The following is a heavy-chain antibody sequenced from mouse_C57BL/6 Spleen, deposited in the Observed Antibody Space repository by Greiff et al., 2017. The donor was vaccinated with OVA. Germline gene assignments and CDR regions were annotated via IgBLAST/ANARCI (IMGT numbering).Heavy chain of an antibody. D-gene: IGHD1-1*01. Sequence: EVQLKESGPGLVKPSQSLSLTCSVTGYSITSGYYWNWIRQFPGNKLEWMGYISYDGSNNYNPSLKNRISITRDTSKNQFFLKLNSVTTEDTATYYCARRGDYYGSSPFYYFDYWGQGTTLTVSS. V-gene: IGHV3-6*01. CDR3: ARRGDYYGSSPFYYFDY. CDR2: ISYDGSN. CDR1: GYSITSGYY. J-gene: IGHJ2*01.